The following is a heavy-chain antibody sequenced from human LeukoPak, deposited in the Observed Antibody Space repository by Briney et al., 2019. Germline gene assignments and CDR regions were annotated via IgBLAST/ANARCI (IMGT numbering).Heavy chain of an antibody. CDR1: GGSISSSSYY. CDR2: IYYSGST. D-gene: IGHD3-22*01. V-gene: IGHV4-39*01. Sequence: SETLSLTCTVSGGSISSSSYYWGWIRQPPGTGLEWIGSIYYSGSTYYNPSLKSRVTISVDTSKNQFSLKLSSVTAADTAVYYCATSSGYYSYFDYWGQGTLVTVSS. CDR3: ATSSGYYSYFDY. J-gene: IGHJ4*02.